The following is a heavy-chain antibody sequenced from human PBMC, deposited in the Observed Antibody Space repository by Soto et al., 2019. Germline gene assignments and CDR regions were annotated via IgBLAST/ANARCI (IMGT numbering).Heavy chain of an antibody. Sequence: QMRLQESGPGLVKPSETLSLSCLVSGDSVGNGPYYWSWIRQSPGEGLEWIAYIYYSGSTNVNPSLESRVNISIDMSKNQFFLELRSVTAADAAVYFCARVGSSCHSGGCYYYYGLGVWGQGTTVAISS. J-gene: IGHJ6*02. CDR2: IYYSGST. V-gene: IGHV4-61*01. CDR1: GDSVGNGPYY. CDR3: ARVGSSCHSGGCYYYYGLGV. D-gene: IGHD1-26*01.